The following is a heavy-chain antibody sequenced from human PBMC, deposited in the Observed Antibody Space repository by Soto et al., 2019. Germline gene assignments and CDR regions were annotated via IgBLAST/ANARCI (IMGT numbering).Heavy chain of an antibody. V-gene: IGHV4-34*01. Sequence: QVQLQQWGAGLLKPSETLSLTCAVYGGSFTPFYWSWIRQPPGKGLEWIGEINHSGSTNYNPSLKSRVTISVDTSKNKFSLKLSSVTAADTAMYYCARGRDYWGQGTLVTVSS. CDR3: ARGRDY. J-gene: IGHJ4*02. CDR1: GGSFTPFY. CDR2: INHSGST.